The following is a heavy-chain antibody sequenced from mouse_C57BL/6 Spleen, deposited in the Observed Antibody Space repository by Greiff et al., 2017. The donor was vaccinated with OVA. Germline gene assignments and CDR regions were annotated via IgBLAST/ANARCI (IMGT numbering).Heavy chain of an antibody. CDR3: ARLGDPAWFAY. V-gene: IGHV1-42*01. CDR1: GYSFTGYY. CDR2: INPSTGGT. Sequence: VQLKQSGPELVKPGASVKISCKASGYSFTGYYMNWVKQSPEKSLEWIGEINPSTGGTTYNQKFKAKATLTVDKSSSTAYMQLKSLTSEDSAVYYCARLGDPAWFAYWGQGTLVTVSA. J-gene: IGHJ3*01.